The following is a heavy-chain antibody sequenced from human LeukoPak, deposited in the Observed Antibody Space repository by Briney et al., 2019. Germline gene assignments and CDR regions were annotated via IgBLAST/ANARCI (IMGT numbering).Heavy chain of an antibody. V-gene: IGHV1-2*02. CDR3: ARSATHRLTWADRSQWLPLDY. D-gene: IGHD5-18*01. CDR2: INPYSGGT. CDR1: GYTFTDFH. J-gene: IGHJ4*02. Sequence: VASVKVSCKASGYTFTDFHMHWVRQAPGQGLEWMGWINPYSGGTNYAQKLQGRVTMTTDTSTNTAYMELRSLRSDDTAVYYCARSATHRLTWADRSQWLPLDYWGQGTLVTVSS.